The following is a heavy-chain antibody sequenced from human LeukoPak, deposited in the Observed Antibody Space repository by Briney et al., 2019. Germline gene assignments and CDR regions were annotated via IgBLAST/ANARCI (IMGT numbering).Heavy chain of an antibody. CDR1: GFTFSRNA. Sequence: GGSLRLSCSASGFTFSRNAMHWVRQAPGKGLEYVSTISSNGGTTYYADSVKGRFTISRDNSKNTLYLQMSSLRAEDTAVYYCVKGHDSSGYYLSYFDYWGQGALVTVSS. CDR3: VKGHDSSGYYLSYFDY. J-gene: IGHJ4*02. D-gene: IGHD3-22*01. V-gene: IGHV3-64D*09. CDR2: ISSNGGTT.